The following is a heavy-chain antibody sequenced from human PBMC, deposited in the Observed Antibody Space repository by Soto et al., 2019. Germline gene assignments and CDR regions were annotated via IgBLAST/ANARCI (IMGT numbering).Heavy chain of an antibody. CDR2: INPNSGGT. D-gene: IGHD3-10*01. CDR1: GYTFTGYY. CDR3: ARVLWTYGMDV. Sequence: ASVKVSCKASGYTFTGYYMHWVRQAPGQGLEGMGWINPNSGGTNYAQKFQGRVTLTRDTSISTAYMELNRLRSDDTAVYYCARVLWTYGMDVWGQGTPVTVSS. J-gene: IGHJ6*02. V-gene: IGHV1-2*02.